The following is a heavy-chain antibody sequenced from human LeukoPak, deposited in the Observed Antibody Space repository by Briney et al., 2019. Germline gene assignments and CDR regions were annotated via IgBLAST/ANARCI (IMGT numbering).Heavy chain of an antibody. CDR3: ARGRYCSGGSCYRNWFDP. CDR1: GYTFTGYY. V-gene: IGHV1-2*02. Sequence: ASVKVSCKASGYTFTGYYMHWVRQAPGQGLEWMGWINPNSGGTNYAQKFQGRVTMTRDTSISTAYMELSRLRSEDTAVYYCARGRYCSGGSCYRNWFDPWGQGTLVTVSS. CDR2: INPNSGGT. J-gene: IGHJ5*02. D-gene: IGHD2-15*01.